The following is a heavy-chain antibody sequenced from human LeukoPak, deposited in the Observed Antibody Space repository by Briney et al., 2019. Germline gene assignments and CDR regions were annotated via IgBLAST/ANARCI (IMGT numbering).Heavy chain of an antibody. D-gene: IGHD4-17*01. V-gene: IGHV3-21*04. Sequence: PGGSLRLSCAASGFTFSSYSMNWVRQAPGKGLEWVSSISSSSSYIYYADSVKGRFTISRDNAKNSLYLQMNSLRAEDTAVYYCARGGDDYGDYGWFDPWGQGTLVTVSS. CDR1: GFTFSSYS. CDR2: ISSSSSYI. J-gene: IGHJ5*02. CDR3: ARGGDDYGDYGWFDP.